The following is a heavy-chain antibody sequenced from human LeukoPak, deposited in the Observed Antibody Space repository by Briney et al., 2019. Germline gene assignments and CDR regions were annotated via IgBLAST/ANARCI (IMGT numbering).Heavy chain of an antibody. Sequence: RASVKVSCKASGYTFTSYGISWVRQAPGQGLEWMGWISAYNGNTNYAQKLQGRVTMTTGTSTSTAYMELRSLRSDDTAVYYCARGDFWSGYYGWFDPWGQGTLVTVSS. V-gene: IGHV1-18*01. D-gene: IGHD3-3*01. CDR3: ARGDFWSGYYGWFDP. J-gene: IGHJ5*02. CDR1: GYTFTSYG. CDR2: ISAYNGNT.